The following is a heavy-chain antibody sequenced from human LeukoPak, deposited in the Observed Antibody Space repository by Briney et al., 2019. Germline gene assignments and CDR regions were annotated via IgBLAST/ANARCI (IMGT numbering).Heavy chain of an antibody. J-gene: IGHJ4*02. D-gene: IGHD2-15*01. CDR3: ARGYVSLGYFDY. CDR2: MSGGGDTT. V-gene: IGHV3-23*01. CDR1: GFTFNNYA. Sequence: GGSLRLSCAASGFTFNNYAMSWVRQAPGKGLEWVSAMSGGGDTTYYADSVKGHFTISRDNSKNTLYLQMNSLRAEDTAVYYCARGYVSLGYFDYWGQGTLVTVSS.